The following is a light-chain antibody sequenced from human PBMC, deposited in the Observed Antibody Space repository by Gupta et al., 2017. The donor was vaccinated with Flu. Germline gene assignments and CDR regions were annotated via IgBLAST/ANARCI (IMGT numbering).Light chain of an antibody. CDR3: AAWDNTMNGHVA. Sequence: VLTQPPSAFGTPGQRVTISCSGSSSNIGDNFVYWYQQFPGNAPKLLIYRNDQRPSGVPDRFSGSKSGTSASLAISGLRSEDEADYYCAAWDNTMNGHVAFGGGTQLTVL. J-gene: IGLJ2*01. CDR1: SSNIGDNF. CDR2: RND. V-gene: IGLV1-47*01.